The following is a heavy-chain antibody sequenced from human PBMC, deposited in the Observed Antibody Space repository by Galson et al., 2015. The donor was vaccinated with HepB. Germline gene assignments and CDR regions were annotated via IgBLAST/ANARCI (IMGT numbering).Heavy chain of an antibody. J-gene: IGHJ4*02. V-gene: IGHV1-2*06. CDR1: GYTFTDYY. Sequence: SVKVSCKASGYTFTDYYMHWVRQAPGQGLEWMGRINPNSGGTNYAQKFQGRVTMTRDMSITTVYMELSRLRSDDTAVYYCALYYNFWADWGQGTLVTVSS. CDR3: ALYYNFWAD. CDR2: INPNSGGT. D-gene: IGHD3-3*01.